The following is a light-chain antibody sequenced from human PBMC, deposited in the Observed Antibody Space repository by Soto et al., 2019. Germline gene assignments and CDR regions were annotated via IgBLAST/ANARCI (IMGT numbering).Light chain of an antibody. V-gene: IGKV3-15*01. CDR2: GAS. CDR3: QHYKIWPWT. J-gene: IGKJ1*01. Sequence: EIVMTQSPATLSVSPGERATLSCRASQSISSDLAWYQQKPGQAPRLLIYGASTRATGIPARFSGSGSGTEFTLTISSLQSEDFAVYYCQHYKIWPWTFGQGTKVDI. CDR1: QSISSD.